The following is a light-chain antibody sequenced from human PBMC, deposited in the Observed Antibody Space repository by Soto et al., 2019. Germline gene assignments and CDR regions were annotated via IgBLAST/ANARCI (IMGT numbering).Light chain of an antibody. Sequence: EIVLTQSPGTLSLSPGERATLSCRASQSISSNYVAWYQQKPGQAPRLLIYDASTRATGIPNRYSGSGSGTDFTLTISRLEPEDFAVYYCQQYGSSPLTFGGGTKVDIK. V-gene: IGKV3-20*01. CDR2: DAS. CDR3: QQYGSSPLT. CDR1: QSISSNY. J-gene: IGKJ4*01.